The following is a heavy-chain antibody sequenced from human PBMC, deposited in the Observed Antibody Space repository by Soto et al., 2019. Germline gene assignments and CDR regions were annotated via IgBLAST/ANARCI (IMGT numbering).Heavy chain of an antibody. CDR1: EFTFSDHA. D-gene: IGHD2-15*01. CDR3: AGEPGEGKLSWGCCYPTDL. V-gene: IGHV3-30*14. J-gene: IGHJ4*02. Sequence: QVQLVESGGGVVQPGRSLRLSCTASEFTFSDHAMHWVRQAPGEGLEWLALLSYDGSHSYYADSLRGRFTISRDNSMNYLFLEMEGPRVLENAFFYCAGEPGEGKLSWGCCYPTDLWGQGTLVTVSS. CDR2: LSYDGSHS.